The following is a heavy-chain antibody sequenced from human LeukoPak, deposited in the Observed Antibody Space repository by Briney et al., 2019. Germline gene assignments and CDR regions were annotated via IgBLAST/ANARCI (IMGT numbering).Heavy chain of an antibody. CDR1: GGSFSGYY. V-gene: IGHV4-34*01. D-gene: IGHD2-2*01. CDR2: INHSGST. CDR3: ASLGCSSTSCYNWFDP. J-gene: IGHJ5*02. Sequence: SETLSLTCAVYGGSFSGYYWSWIRQPPGKGLEWIGEINHSGSTNYNPSLKSRVTISVDTSKNQFSLKLSSVTAADTAVYYCASLGCSSTSCYNWFDPWGQGTLVTVSS.